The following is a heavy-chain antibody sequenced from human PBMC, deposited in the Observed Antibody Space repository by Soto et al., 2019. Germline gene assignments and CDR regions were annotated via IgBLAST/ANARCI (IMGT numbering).Heavy chain of an antibody. V-gene: IGHV4-39*02. D-gene: IGHD3-22*01. J-gene: IGHJ3*02. Sequence: PSETLSLTCTVSGGSISGSSYYWGWIRQPPGKGLEWIGSIYYSGSTYYNPSLKSRVTISVDTSKNQFSLKLSSVTAADTAVYYCAREASYYDSSRQDAFDIWGQGTMVT. CDR1: GGSISGSSYY. CDR3: AREASYYDSSRQDAFDI. CDR2: IYYSGST.